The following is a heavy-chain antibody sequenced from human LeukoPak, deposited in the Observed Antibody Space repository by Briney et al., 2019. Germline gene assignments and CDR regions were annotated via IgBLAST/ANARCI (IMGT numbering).Heavy chain of an antibody. V-gene: IGHV4-61*02. J-gene: IGHJ4*02. D-gene: IGHD5-24*01. CDR3: ASGRDGYNYPFDY. Sequence: SETLSLTCTVSGGSISSGSYYWRWIRQPAGKGLEWIGRIYTSGSTNYNPSLKSRVTISVDTSKNQFSLKLSSVTAADTAVYYCASGRDGYNYPFDYWGQGTLVTVSS. CDR2: IYTSGST. CDR1: GGSISSGSYY.